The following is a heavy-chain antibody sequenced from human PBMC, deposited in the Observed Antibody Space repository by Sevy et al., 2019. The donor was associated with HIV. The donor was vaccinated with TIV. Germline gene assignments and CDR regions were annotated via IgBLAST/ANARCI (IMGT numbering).Heavy chain of an antibody. J-gene: IGHJ6*02. CDR3: ASLSRNYDFWSGPENYYGMDV. V-gene: IGHV1-46*01. Sequence: ASVKVSCKASGYTFTSYYMHWVRQAPGQGLEWMGIINPSGGSTSYAQKFQGRVTMTRDTSTSTVYMEQSSLRSEDTAVYYCASLSRNYDFWSGPENYYGMDVWGQGTTVTVSS. D-gene: IGHD3-3*01. CDR2: INPSGGST. CDR1: GYTFTSYY.